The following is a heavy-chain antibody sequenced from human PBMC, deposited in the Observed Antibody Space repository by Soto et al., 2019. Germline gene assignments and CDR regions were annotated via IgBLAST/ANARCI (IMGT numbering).Heavy chain of an antibody. CDR2: INWKSDI. J-gene: IGHJ4*02. V-gene: IGHV3-9*01. CDR3: AISQDRGGRTTFIY. CDR1: GFTFDDNA. Sequence: GGSLRLSCAVSGFTFDDNAMHWVRQAPEKGLERVSGINWKSDIGYADSVKGRFTISRDNAENSLYLQMNSLRAEDTALYYCAISQDRGGRTTFIYWGQGTQVTVSS. D-gene: IGHD3-16*01.